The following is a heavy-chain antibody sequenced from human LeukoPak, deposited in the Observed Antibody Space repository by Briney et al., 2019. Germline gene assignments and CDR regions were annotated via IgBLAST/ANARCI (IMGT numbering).Heavy chain of an antibody. CDR2: INPNSGNT. D-gene: IGHD3-10*01. CDR1: GYTFTSYD. CDR3: ARVVRYYGSGSYYRSSHPALGY. V-gene: IGHV1-8*01. Sequence: ASLKVSCKASGYTFTSYDINWVRQAPGQGLEWMGWINPNSGNTGYAQKFQGRVTMTRNTSISTAYMEMSSLRSEDTAVYSWARVVRYYGSGSYYRSSHPALGYWGQGTLVTVSS. J-gene: IGHJ4*02.